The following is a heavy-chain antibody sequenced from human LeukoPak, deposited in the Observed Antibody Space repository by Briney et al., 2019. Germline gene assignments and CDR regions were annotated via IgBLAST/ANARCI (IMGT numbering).Heavy chain of an antibody. D-gene: IGHD3-22*01. CDR1: GASISSSTYY. V-gene: IGHV4-39*07. Sequence: SETLSLTCTVSGASISSSTYYWGWIRQPPGKGLEWIGSIYYSGSTYYNASLKSRITISVDTSKNQFSLKLSSVTAADTAVYYCAREGGITMISGWFDPWGQGTLVTVSS. CDR3: AREGGITMISGWFDP. J-gene: IGHJ5*02. CDR2: IYYSGST.